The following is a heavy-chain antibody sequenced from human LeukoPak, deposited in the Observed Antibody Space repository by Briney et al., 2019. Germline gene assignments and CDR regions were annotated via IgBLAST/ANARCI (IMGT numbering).Heavy chain of an antibody. CDR3: ARVRSVWGSYRSFDY. J-gene: IGHJ4*02. D-gene: IGHD3-16*02. CDR2: ISAYNGNT. CDR1: GYTFASYG. V-gene: IGHV1-18*01. Sequence: ASVKVSCKASGYTFASYGISWVRQAPGQGLEWMGCISAYNGNTNYAQKLQGRVTMTTDTSTSTAYMELRSLRSDDTAVYYCARVRSVWGSYRSFDYWGQGTLVTVSS.